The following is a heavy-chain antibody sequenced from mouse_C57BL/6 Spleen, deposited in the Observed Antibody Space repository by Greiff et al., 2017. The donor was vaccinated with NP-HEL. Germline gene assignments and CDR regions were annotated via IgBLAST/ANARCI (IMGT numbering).Heavy chain of an antibody. CDR2: IDPEDGET. J-gene: IGHJ1*03. Sequence: VQLKESGAELVKPGASVKLSCTASGFNIKDYYMHWVKQRTEQGLEWIGRIDPEDGETKYAPKFQGKATITADTSSNTAYLQLSSLTSEDTAVYYCAYYYYGSSWYFDVWGTVTTVTVSS. D-gene: IGHD1-1*01. V-gene: IGHV14-2*01. CDR1: GFNIKDYY. CDR3: AYYYYGSSWYFDV.